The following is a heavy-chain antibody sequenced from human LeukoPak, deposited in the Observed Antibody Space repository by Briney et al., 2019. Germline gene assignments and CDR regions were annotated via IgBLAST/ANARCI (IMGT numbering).Heavy chain of an antibody. CDR1: GFTFGDYY. CDR2: IKQDGSEK. D-gene: IGHD6-19*01. J-gene: IGHJ4*02. CDR3: AYHSCWYSAIFGS. V-gene: IGHV3-7*01. Sequence: GGALRLSCAASGFTFGDYYMNWVRQAPGKGLEWVANIKQDGSEKNYMDSVKGRFTISRDNTKNLLYLQMNSLRAEDTAMYYCAYHSCWYSAIFGSWGQGTLVTVSS.